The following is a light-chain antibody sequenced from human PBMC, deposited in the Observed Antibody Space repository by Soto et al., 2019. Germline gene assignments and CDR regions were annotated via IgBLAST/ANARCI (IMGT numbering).Light chain of an antibody. Sequence: DIQMTQSPPTLSASVGDRVTITCRASQSISSWLAWYQQKPGKAPKLLIYKASSLESGVPSRFSGSGSGTEFTLTISSLQLDDFATYYCQQYNSYSPTFGQGTKVDIK. CDR3: QQYNSYSPT. V-gene: IGKV1-5*03. CDR1: QSISSW. CDR2: KAS. J-gene: IGKJ1*01.